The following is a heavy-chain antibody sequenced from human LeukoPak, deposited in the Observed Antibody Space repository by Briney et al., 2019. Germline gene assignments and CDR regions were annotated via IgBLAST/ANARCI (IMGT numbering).Heavy chain of an antibody. CDR1: GFTFRNYA. J-gene: IGHJ4*02. CDR2: IGGSGGST. V-gene: IGHV3-23*01. D-gene: IGHD4-17*01. Sequence: GGSLRLSCAASGFTFRNYAMTCVRQAPGKGRECVSGIGGSGGSTYSDACVTGRFTISRDSSKTTLYLKMNSLRDEATALYCCAKSSGDYVSGGFDYWGQGTLVTVSS. CDR3: AKSSGDYVSGGFDY.